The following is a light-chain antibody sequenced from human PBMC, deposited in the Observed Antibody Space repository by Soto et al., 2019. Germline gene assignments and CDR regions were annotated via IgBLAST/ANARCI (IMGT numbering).Light chain of an antibody. CDR1: QSVTNSF. V-gene: IGKV3-20*01. J-gene: IGKJ1*01. CDR3: QQYVSSPWA. Sequence: EIVLAQSPGTLSLSPGERATLSCRASQSVTNSFLAWYQQKPGQAPRLLIYGASRRATGIRDRFTGSGSGTDFTLTISRLEPEDFAVYYCQQYVSSPWAFGQGTKVEI. CDR2: GAS.